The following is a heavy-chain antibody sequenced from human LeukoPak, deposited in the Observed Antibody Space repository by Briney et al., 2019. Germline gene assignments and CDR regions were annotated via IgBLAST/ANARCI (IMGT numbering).Heavy chain of an antibody. CDR2: IIPILGIA. V-gene: IGHV1-69*04. D-gene: IGHD4-11*01. J-gene: IGHJ5*02. Sequence: ASVKVSCKASGYTFTSYGISWVRQAPGQGLEWMGRIIPILGIANYAQKFQGRVTITADKSTSTAYMELSSLRSEDTAVYYCARVLGVTRNWFDPWGQGTLVTVSS. CDR1: GYTFTSYG. CDR3: ARVLGVTRNWFDP.